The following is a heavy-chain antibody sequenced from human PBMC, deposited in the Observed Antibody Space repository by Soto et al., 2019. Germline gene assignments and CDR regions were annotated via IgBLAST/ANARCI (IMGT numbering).Heavy chain of an antibody. CDR3: VRRVSGNYDY. CDR1: GFTFSSYD. D-gene: IGHD1-7*01. V-gene: IGHV3-64*01. Sequence: EVQLAESGGGMVQPGGSLRLSCVASGFTFSSYDIHWVRQAPGKGLEYVSSISSNGGTTYYGNSVKGRFTISRDNSKNTLYLQMGSLSAEDMAVYYCVRRVSGNYDYWGQGTMVTVSS. CDR2: ISSNGGTT. J-gene: IGHJ4*02.